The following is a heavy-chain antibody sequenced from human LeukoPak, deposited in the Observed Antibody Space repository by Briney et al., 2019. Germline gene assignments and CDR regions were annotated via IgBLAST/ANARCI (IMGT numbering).Heavy chain of an antibody. CDR3: ARESITGIDY. V-gene: IGHV4-59*01. Sequence: SETLSLTCTVSGGSISSYYWSWIRQPPGKGLEWIGYIYYSGSTNYNPSLKSRVTISVDTSKNQFSLKLSSVTAADTAVYYCARESITGIDYWGQGTLVTVSS. J-gene: IGHJ4*02. CDR2: IYYSGST. D-gene: IGHD1-20*01. CDR1: GGSISSYY.